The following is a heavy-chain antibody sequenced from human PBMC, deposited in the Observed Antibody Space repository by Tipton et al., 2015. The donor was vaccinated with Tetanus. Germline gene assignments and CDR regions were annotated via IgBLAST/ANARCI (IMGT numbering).Heavy chain of an antibody. Sequence: SLRLSCAASGFTFSDYYMSWFRRAPGKGLEWVSSISGNSNYIYYADSVKGRFTISRDNAKNSVYLQMNSLGAEDTAVYYCTRDPVLGIGTHWGQGTLVTVSS. V-gene: IGHV3-11*06. D-gene: IGHD2-21*01. CDR2: ISGNSNYI. CDR1: GFTFSDYY. CDR3: TRDPVLGIGTH. J-gene: IGHJ4*02.